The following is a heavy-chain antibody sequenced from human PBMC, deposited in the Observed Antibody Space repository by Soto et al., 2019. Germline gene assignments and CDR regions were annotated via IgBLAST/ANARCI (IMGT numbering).Heavy chain of an antibody. V-gene: IGHV2-5*02. Sequence: QITLKESGPTLVKPTQTLTLTCSFSGFSLSTSGVGVGWIRQSPGKALEWLGLIYWDDDKYYSPPLKSRLTISTDTSTNQLVLTMTNMDPVDTATYYCAHSARMRGYFDYWGQVTLVTVSS. J-gene: IGHJ4*02. CDR1: GFSLSTSGVG. CDR2: IYWDDDK. CDR3: AHSARMRGYFDY.